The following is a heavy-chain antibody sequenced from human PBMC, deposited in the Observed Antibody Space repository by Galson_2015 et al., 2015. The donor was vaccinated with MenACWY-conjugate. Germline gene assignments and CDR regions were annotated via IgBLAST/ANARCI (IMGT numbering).Heavy chain of an antibody. Sequence: QSGAEVKKPGESLEISCKTTGYSFTTYWIAWVRQMPGTGLEWMGLISPGDSNTRYSPSFQGQVTISADKSISTAYLQWSSLKASDTAMYYCARHPPGGRGMDAWGQGTTVTVSS. CDR2: ISPGDSNT. D-gene: IGHD1-26*01. V-gene: IGHV5-51*01. CDR1: GYSFTTYW. J-gene: IGHJ6*02. CDR3: ARHPPGGRGMDA.